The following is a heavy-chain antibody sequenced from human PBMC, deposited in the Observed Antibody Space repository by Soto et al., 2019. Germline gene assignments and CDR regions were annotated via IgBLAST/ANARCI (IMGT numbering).Heavy chain of an antibody. CDR2: ISFDGRKK. CDR1: GFTFSSHG. CDR3: ARDEVFAVVEARDYYGMDV. D-gene: IGHD2-15*01. Sequence: QVQLVESGGGVVQPGRSLRLSCAASGFTFSSHGMHWVRQAPGKGLEWVAVISFDGRKKYYADSLKGRFTISRDNSKNTLYLQMNSLRGEDTATYYCARDEVFAVVEARDYYGMDVWGQGTTVTVSS. J-gene: IGHJ6*02. V-gene: IGHV3-30*03.